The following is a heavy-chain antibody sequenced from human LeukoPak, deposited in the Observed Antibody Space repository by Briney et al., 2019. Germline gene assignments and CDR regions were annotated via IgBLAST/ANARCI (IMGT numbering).Heavy chain of an antibody. J-gene: IGHJ4*02. CDR3: ARQPDPYYYDSSGYSPFDY. CDR2: IYSGGST. D-gene: IGHD3-22*01. V-gene: IGHV3-53*01. CDR1: GFTVSSNY. Sequence: GGSLRLSCAASGFTVSSNYMSWVRQAPGKGLEWVSVIYSGGSTYYADSVKGRFTISRDNSKNTLYLQMNSLRAEDTAVYYCARQPDPYYYDSSGYSPFDYWGQGTLVTVSS.